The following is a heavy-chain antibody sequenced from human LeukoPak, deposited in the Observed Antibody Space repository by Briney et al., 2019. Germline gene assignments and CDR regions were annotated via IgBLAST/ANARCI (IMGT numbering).Heavy chain of an antibody. CDR3: ARGTTYYYDSSGYYQDY. D-gene: IGHD3-22*01. Sequence: GGSLRLSCAASGFTFSSYEMNWVCQAPGKGLEWVSYISSSGSTIYYADSVKGRFTISRDNAKNSLYLQMNSLRAEDTAVYYCARGTTYYYDSSGYYQDYWGQGTLVTVSS. CDR2: ISSSGSTI. V-gene: IGHV3-48*03. CDR1: GFTFSSYE. J-gene: IGHJ4*02.